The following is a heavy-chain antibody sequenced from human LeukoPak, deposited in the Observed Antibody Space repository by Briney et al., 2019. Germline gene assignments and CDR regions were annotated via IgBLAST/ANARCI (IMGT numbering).Heavy chain of an antibody. CDR3: ARDRGYSSFDY. Sequence: GGSLRLSCAASGFTFSNYGMHWVRQAPGKGLEWVAFIQYDGSNKYYADSVKGRFTISRDNAKNSLYLQMNSLRAEDTAVYYCARDRGYSSFDYWGQGTLVTVSS. V-gene: IGHV3-30*02. CDR1: GFTFSNYG. D-gene: IGHD6-19*01. CDR2: IQYDGSNK. J-gene: IGHJ4*02.